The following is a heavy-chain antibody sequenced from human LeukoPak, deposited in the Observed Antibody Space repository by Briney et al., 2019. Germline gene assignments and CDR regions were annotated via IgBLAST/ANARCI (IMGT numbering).Heavy chain of an antibody. Sequence: NPSETLSLTCAVYGGSFSGYYWSWICQPPGKGLEWIGEINHSGSTNYNPSLKSRVTISVDTSKNQFSLKLSSVTAADTAVYYCARGVYIAAAQYGYWGQGTLVTVSS. CDR3: ARGVYIAAAQYGY. V-gene: IGHV4-34*01. CDR2: INHSGST. J-gene: IGHJ4*02. CDR1: GGSFSGYY. D-gene: IGHD6-13*01.